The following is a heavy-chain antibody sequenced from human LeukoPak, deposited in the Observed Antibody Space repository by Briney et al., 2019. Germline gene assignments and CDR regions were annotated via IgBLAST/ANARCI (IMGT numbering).Heavy chain of an antibody. CDR2: LSNDERNK. CDR1: GFTFTNFA. J-gene: IGHJ6*02. V-gene: IGHV3-30*04. D-gene: IGHD4-23*01. Sequence: PGGSLRLSCAASGFTFTNFAMHWVRQAPGKGLEWVAVLSNDERNKYYADSVKGRFTISRDNAKNTLYLQMNSLRAEDTAVYYCASGGVRTVVNPYYYYYGMDVWGQGTTVTVSS. CDR3: ASGGVRTVVNPYYYYYGMDV.